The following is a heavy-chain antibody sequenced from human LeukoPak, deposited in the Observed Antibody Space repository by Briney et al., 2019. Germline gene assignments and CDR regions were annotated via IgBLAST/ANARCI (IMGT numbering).Heavy chain of an antibody. D-gene: IGHD2-2*01. CDR2: ISYDGSNK. J-gene: IGHJ5*02. V-gene: IGHV3-30*12. CDR1: GFTFSSYG. CDR3: AKDRVLVGCSSTSCSTRWFDP. Sequence: GGSLRLSCAASGFTFSSYGMHWVRQAPGKGLEWVAVISYDGSNKYYADSVKGRFTISRDNSKNTLYLQMNSLRAEDTAVYYCAKDRVLVGCSSTSCSTRWFDPWGQGTLVTVSS.